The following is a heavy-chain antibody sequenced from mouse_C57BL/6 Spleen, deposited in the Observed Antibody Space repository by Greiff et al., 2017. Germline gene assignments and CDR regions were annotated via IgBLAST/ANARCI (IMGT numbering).Heavy chain of an antibody. CDR2: ISTGGSYT. CDR3: ARQGAYYDYDGFDY. D-gene: IGHD2-4*01. J-gene: IGHJ2*01. Sequence: EVHLVESGGDLVKPGGSLKLSCAASGFTFSSYGMSWVRQTPDKRLEWVATISTGGSYTYSPDSVKGRFTISRDNAKNTLYLQMSSLESEDTAMYCCARQGAYYDYDGFDYRGQGTTLTVSS. CDR1: GFTFSSYG. V-gene: IGHV5-6*01.